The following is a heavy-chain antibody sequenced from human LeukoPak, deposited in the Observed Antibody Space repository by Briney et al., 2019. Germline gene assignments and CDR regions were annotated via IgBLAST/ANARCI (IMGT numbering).Heavy chain of an antibody. CDR1: GYTFTSYD. Sequence: ASVKVSCKASGYTFTSYDINWVRQATGQGLEWMGWMNPNSGNTGYAQKFQGRVTMTRDTSISTAYMELSRLTSEDTAVYYCARGITFCSTTRCYSMDVWGTGTTVTISS. CDR3: ARGITFCSTTRCYSMDV. J-gene: IGHJ6*04. CDR2: MNPNSGNT. V-gene: IGHV1-8*01. D-gene: IGHD2-2*02.